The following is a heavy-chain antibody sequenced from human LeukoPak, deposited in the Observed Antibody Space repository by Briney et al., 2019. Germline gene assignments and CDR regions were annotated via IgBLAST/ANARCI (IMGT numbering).Heavy chain of an antibody. D-gene: IGHD4-17*01. J-gene: IGHJ4*02. Sequence: SETLSLTCAVYGGSFSGYYWSWIRQPPGKGLEWIGEINHSGSTNYNPSLKSRVTISVDTSKNQFSLKLSSVTAADTAVYYCASDYAADYWGQGTLVTVSS. CDR3: ASDYAADY. CDR1: GGSFSGYY. CDR2: INHSGST. V-gene: IGHV4-34*01.